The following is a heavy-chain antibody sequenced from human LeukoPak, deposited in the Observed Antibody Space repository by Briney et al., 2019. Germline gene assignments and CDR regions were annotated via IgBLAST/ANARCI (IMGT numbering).Heavy chain of an antibody. CDR2: IIPIFGTA. Sequence: SVKVSCKASGGTFSSYAISWVRQAPGQGLEWMGGIIPIFGTANYAQKFQGRVTITADKSTSTAYMELSSLRSDDTAIYYCARERDDYDNSGYYDYWGQGTLVTVSS. CDR1: GGTFSSYA. CDR3: ARERDDYDNSGYYDY. D-gene: IGHD3-22*01. J-gene: IGHJ4*02. V-gene: IGHV1-69*06.